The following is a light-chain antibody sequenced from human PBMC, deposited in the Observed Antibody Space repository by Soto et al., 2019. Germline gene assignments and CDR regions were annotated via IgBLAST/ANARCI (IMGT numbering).Light chain of an antibody. V-gene: IGKV3-20*01. CDR3: HQYANSPRT. CDR2: NAS. J-gene: IGKJ5*01. CDR1: QSVGNNY. Sequence: EIVLTQSPGTLSLSPGERVTLSCRASQSVGNNYLGWYQQKPGQAPRLLIFNASRRPTGISDRFSGSGSGTDFTLTITRLEPEDFAVYYCHQYANSPRTFGQGTRLEIK.